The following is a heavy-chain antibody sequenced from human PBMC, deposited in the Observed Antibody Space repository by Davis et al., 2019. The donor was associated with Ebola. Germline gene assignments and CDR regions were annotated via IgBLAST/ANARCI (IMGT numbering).Heavy chain of an antibody. J-gene: IGHJ4*02. Sequence: PSETLSLTCTVSGGSISSSSYYWGWIRQPPGKGLEWIGSIYYSGSTNYNPSLKSRVTISVDTSKNQFSLKLSSVTAADTAVYYCARGGDYIRGSYRLDYWGQGTLVTVSS. D-gene: IGHD3-16*02. CDR2: IYYSGST. V-gene: IGHV4-39*07. CDR3: ARGGDYIRGSYRLDY. CDR1: GGSISSSSYY.